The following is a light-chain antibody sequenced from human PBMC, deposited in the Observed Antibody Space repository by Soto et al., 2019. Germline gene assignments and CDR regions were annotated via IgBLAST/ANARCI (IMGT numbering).Light chain of an antibody. J-gene: IGLJ1*01. Sequence: QSVLTQPPSLSGAPGQRVTISCTGSSSNIWAGYDVHWYQQLPGTAPKLLIYGNSNRPSGVPDRFSGSKSGTSASLAITGLQAEDEADYYCKSYDSSLSGYVFGTGTKATVL. CDR2: GNS. CDR3: KSYDSSLSGYV. CDR1: SSNIWAGYD. V-gene: IGLV1-40*01.